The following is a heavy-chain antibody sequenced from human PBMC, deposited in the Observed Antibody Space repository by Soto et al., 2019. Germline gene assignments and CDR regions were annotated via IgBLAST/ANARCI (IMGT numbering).Heavy chain of an antibody. CDR2: INHSGST. D-gene: IGHD2-15*01. J-gene: IGHJ4*02. CDR1: GGSFSGYY. V-gene: IGHV4-34*01. CDR3: ARAGACSGGSCYGTYYFDY. Sequence: SETLSLTCAVYGGSFSGYYWSWIRQPPGKGLEWIGEINHSGSTNYNPSLKSRITISVDTSKNQFSLKLSSVTAADTAVYYCARAGACSGGSCYGTYYFDYWGQGTLVTVSS.